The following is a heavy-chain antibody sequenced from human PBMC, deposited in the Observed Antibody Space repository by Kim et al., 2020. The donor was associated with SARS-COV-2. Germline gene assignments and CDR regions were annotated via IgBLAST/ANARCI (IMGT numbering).Heavy chain of an antibody. D-gene: IGHD2-2*01. Sequence: ASVKVSCKASGFTFTNYVIHWVRQAPGQRLEWRGWINAGNGNTKDSQKFQGRVTITRDSSASAAYMELSSLRSEDTAIYYCGRGEIGYCSSTTCSDAFDIWGQGTMVTVSS. V-gene: IGHV1-3*01. J-gene: IGHJ3*02. CDR1: GFTFTNYV. CDR3: GRGEIGYCSSTTCSDAFDI. CDR2: INAGNGNT.